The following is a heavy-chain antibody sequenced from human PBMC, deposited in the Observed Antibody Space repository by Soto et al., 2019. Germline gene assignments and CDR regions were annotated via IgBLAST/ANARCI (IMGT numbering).Heavy chain of an antibody. CDR1: GFTFSSYS. J-gene: IGHJ5*02. Sequence: EVQLVESGGGLVKPGGSLRLSCAASGFTFSSYSMNWVRQAPGKGLEWVSSISSSSSYIYYADSVKGRFTISRDNAKNSLYLQMNSLRAEDTAVYYCAREGSDDFWSGYPNWFDPWGQGTLVTVSS. CDR2: ISSSSSYI. D-gene: IGHD3-3*01. V-gene: IGHV3-21*01. CDR3: AREGSDDFWSGYPNWFDP.